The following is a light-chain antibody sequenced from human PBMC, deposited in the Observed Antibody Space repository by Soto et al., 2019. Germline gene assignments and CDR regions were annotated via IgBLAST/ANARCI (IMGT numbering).Light chain of an antibody. J-gene: IGKJ5*01. V-gene: IGKV3D-7*01. CDR2: GAS. CDR1: QSVSSSY. Sequence: EIVMTQSPATLSLSLGERATLSCRASQSVSSSYLSWYQQKPGQAPRLLIYGASTRATGIPARFSGSGSGTDFTLTISSLQPEDFAVYYCQQDYNLFFGQGTRLEIK. CDR3: QQDYNLF.